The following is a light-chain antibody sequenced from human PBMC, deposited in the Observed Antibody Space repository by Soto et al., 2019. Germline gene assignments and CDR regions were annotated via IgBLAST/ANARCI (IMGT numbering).Light chain of an antibody. V-gene: IGKV1-5*01. CDR1: QSISSR. J-gene: IGKJ1*01. CDR3: QQYNSYPWT. CDR2: DAS. Sequence: DIQMTQSPSTLSASVGDRVTITCRASQSISSRLTWYQQKPGKAPQLLIYDASSLKSGVPSRFSGSRSGTEFTLTVSSLQPDDLATYYCQQYNSYPWTFSQGTKVEIK.